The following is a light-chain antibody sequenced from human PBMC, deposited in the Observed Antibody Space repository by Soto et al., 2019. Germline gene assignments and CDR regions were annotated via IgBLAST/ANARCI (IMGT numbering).Light chain of an antibody. V-gene: IGKV3-20*01. CDR3: QQYGISPFT. CDR1: QSVAYTY. Sequence: EIVLTQSPATLSLSPGERATLSCRASQSVAYTYLAWFQQKPGQAPRLLIYGASNRATGIPDRFSGSGSGTDFTLSISRLEPEDFAVYYCQQYGISPFTFGPGTKVDIK. J-gene: IGKJ3*01. CDR2: GAS.